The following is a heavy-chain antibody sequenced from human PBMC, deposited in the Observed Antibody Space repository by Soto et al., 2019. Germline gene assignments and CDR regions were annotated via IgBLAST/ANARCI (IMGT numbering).Heavy chain of an antibody. CDR2: IYYSGYT. CDR3: ARDFFDSSDYTTNWFDP. D-gene: IGHD3-22*01. V-gene: IGHV4-59*08. CDR1: GASLSSYY. J-gene: IGHJ5*02. Sequence: SETLSLTCTVSGASLSSYYWSWIRQPPGKGLEWIGYIYYSGYTNYNPSLKSRVTISVDTSKNQFSLKLTSVTAADAALYYCARDFFDSSDYTTNWFDPWGKGTLVTVSS.